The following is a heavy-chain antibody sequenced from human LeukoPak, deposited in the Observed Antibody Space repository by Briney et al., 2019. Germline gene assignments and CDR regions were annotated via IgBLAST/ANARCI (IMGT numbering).Heavy chain of an antibody. J-gene: IGHJ4*02. CDR1: GGTFSSYA. Sequence: ASVKVSCKASGGTFSSYAISWVRQAPGQGLEWMGWINTNTGNPTYAQGFTGRFAFSLDTSVSTAFLQITSLKAEDTAVYYCARADSSGYYLSPTDYWGQGTLVTVSS. CDR3: ARADSSGYYLSPTDY. V-gene: IGHV7-4-1*02. D-gene: IGHD3-22*01. CDR2: INTNTGNP.